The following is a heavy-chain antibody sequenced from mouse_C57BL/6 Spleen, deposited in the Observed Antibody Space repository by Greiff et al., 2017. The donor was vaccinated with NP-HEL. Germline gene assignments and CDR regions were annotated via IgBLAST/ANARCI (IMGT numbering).Heavy chain of an antibody. CDR2: IDPSDSYT. CDR3: ARSGDYDGGFAY. CDR1: GYTFTSYW. V-gene: IGHV1-69*01. Sequence: QVQLQQPGAELVMPGASVKLSCKASGYTFTSYWMHWVKQRPGQGLEWIGEIDPSDSYTNYNQKFKGKSTLTVDKSSNTAYMQLSSLTSEDSAVYYCARSGDYDGGFAYWGQETLVTVSA. D-gene: IGHD2-4*01. J-gene: IGHJ3*01.